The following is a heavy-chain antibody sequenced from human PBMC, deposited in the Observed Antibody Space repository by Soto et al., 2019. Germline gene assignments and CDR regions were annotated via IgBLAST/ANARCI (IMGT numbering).Heavy chain of an antibody. D-gene: IGHD6-19*01. CDR1: GFTFSSYW. CDR2: TRQDGGQE. Sequence: EVQLVESGGGLVQPGESLRLSCAASGFTFSSYWMSWVRQAPGKGLEWVAHTRQDGGQEYYVDSVKGRFTISRDNAKNSLYLQMNSLRVEDTAVYYCARYPNPTVAGLPFDLWGQGTLVTVSS. V-gene: IGHV3-7*03. CDR3: ARYPNPTVAGLPFDL. J-gene: IGHJ4*02.